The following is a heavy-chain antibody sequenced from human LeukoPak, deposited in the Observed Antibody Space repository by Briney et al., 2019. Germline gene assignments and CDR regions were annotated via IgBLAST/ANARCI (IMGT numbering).Heavy chain of an antibody. CDR1: GFTFSSYG. J-gene: IGHJ6*02. Sequence: PGGSLRLSCAASGFTFSSYGTHWVRQAPGKGLEWVAVISYDGSKSYYADSVKGRFTISRDNSKNTLNLQMNSLRSEDTAVYYCASLSWGMDVWGQGTTVTVSS. V-gene: IGHV3-30*03. CDR3: ASLSWGMDV. D-gene: IGHD6-6*01. CDR2: ISYDGSKS.